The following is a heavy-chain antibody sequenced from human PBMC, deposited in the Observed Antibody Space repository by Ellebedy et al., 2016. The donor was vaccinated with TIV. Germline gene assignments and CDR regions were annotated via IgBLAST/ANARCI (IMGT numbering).Heavy chain of an antibody. Sequence: GESLKISCAASGFTFSNYAMNWVRQAPGKGLEWVSGITSSGDSTYYADSVKGRFTISRDNAKNSLYLQLSSLRAEDTAVYYCARRSRGPSYYFDYWGQGALVTVSS. D-gene: IGHD3-10*01. CDR3: ARRSRGPSYYFDY. V-gene: IGHV3-23*01. J-gene: IGHJ4*02. CDR2: ITSSGDST. CDR1: GFTFSNYA.